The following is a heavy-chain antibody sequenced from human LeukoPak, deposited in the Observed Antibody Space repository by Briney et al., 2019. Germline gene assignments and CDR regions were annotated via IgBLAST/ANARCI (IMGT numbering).Heavy chain of an antibody. CDR3: ARGAVGDFDY. CDR1: GFTFSSYS. V-gene: IGHV3-21*01. CDR2: ISATSSYI. J-gene: IGHJ4*02. D-gene: IGHD2-21*01. Sequence: PGGSLRLSCAASGFTFSSYSMNWVPQGPGKGLEWVSSISATSSYIYSADSVKGRFTISRDNAKNSLYLQVDSLRAEDTAVYYCARGAVGDFDYWGQGTLVTVSS.